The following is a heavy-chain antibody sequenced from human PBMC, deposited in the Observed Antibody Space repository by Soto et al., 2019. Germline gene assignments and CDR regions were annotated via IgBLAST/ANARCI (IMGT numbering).Heavy chain of an antibody. CDR1: GFTFSSYS. CDR2: ISSSSSYI. J-gene: IGHJ4*02. D-gene: IGHD5-12*01. CDR3: AREARGGYVLE. Sequence: LRLSCAASGFTFSSYSMNWVRQAPGKGLEWVSSISSSSSYIYYADSVKGRFTISRDNAKNSLYLQMNSLRAEDTAVYYCAREARGGYVLEWGQGTLVTVSS. V-gene: IGHV3-21*01.